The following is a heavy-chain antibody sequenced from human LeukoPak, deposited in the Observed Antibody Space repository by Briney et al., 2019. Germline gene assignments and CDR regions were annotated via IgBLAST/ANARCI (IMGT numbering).Heavy chain of an antibody. Sequence: PGGSLRLSCVASGFTFSTYWMSWVRQAPGKGLEWVANIKHDGSEKYYVDSVKGRSTISRDNAKNSLYLEMNSLRAEDTAVYYCARITGIEAAGDYWGQGTLVTVSS. D-gene: IGHD6-13*01. CDR1: GFTFSTYW. V-gene: IGHV3-7*04. J-gene: IGHJ4*02. CDR3: ARITGIEAAGDY. CDR2: IKHDGSEK.